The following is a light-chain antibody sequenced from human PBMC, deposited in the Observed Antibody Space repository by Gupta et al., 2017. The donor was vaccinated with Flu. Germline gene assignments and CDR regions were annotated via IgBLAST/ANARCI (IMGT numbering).Light chain of an antibody. CDR2: NTS. CDR1: QTISNY. Sequence: DIQLTQSPSSLSAALGDRCTFTCRASQTISNYLNWYQQKPGKAPKLLIHNTSRLQSGVPSRFSGSGSGTTFTLTISSVQPEDFATYYCQQTYSTPLTFGGGTKVEIK. CDR3: QQTYSTPLT. V-gene: IGKV1-39*01. J-gene: IGKJ4*01.